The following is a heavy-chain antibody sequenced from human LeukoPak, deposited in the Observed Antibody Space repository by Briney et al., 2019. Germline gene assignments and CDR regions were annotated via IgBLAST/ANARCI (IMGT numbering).Heavy chain of an antibody. V-gene: IGHV1-18*01. CDR3: ARDLSPIGRVWLSQYPFDY. CDR2: ISAYNGNT. J-gene: IGHJ4*02. D-gene: IGHD3-9*01. CDR1: GYTFTSYD. Sequence: GASVKVSCKASGYTFTSYDINWVRQAPGQGLEWMGWISAYNGNTNYAQKLQGRVTMTTDTSTSTAYMELRSLRSDDTAVYYCARDLSPIGRVWLSQYPFDYWGQGTLVTVSS.